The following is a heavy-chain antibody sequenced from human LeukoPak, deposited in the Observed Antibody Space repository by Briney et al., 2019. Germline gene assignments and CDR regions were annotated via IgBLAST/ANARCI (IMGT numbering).Heavy chain of an antibody. CDR3: AREVIVVVPATMDDAFDI. Sequence: PGGSLRLSCAASGFTFSTYYMSWVRQAPGKGLEWVANIKQDGSETFFVDSVKGRFTISRDNDKKSLYLQMNSLRAEDTAVYYCAREVIVVVPATMDDAFDIWGQGTTVIVSS. CDR1: GFTFSTYY. J-gene: IGHJ3*02. CDR2: IKQDGSET. D-gene: IGHD2-2*01. V-gene: IGHV3-7*01.